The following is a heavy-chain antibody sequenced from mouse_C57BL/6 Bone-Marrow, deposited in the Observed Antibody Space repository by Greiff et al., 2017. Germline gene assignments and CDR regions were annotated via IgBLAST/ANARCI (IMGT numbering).Heavy chain of an antibody. CDR3: ARSQIYYYGSSYVWYFDV. D-gene: IGHD1-1*01. CDR2: IYPRDGST. CDR1: GYTFTSYD. J-gene: IGHJ1*03. V-gene: IGHV1-85*01. Sequence: QVQLQQSGPELVKPGASVKLSCKASGYTFTSYDINWVKQRPGQGLEWIGWIYPRDGSTKYNEKFKGKATLTVDTSSSTAYMELHSLTSEYSAVYFCARSQIYYYGSSYVWYFDVWGTGTTVTVSS.